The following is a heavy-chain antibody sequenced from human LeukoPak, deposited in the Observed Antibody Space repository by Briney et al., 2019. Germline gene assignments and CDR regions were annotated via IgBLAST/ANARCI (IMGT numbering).Heavy chain of an antibody. CDR3: ARSPYNVGFDY. Sequence: GGSLRLSCAASGFTFSSYAMHWVRQAPGKGLEYVSAISSNGGSTYYANSVKGRFTISRHNSKNTLYLQMGSLRAEDMAVYYCARSPYNVGFDYWGQGTLVTVSS. CDR1: GFTFSSYA. J-gene: IGHJ4*02. V-gene: IGHV3-64*01. CDR2: ISSNGGST. D-gene: IGHD3-10*01.